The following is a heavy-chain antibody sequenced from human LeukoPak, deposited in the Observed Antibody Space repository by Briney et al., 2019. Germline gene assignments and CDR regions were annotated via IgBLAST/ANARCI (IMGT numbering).Heavy chain of an antibody. CDR1: GYTFTSYY. Sequence: GASVKVSCKASGYTFTSYYMHWVRQAPGQGLEWMGIINPSGGSTSYAQKFQGRVTMTRDTSTSTVYMELSSLRSEDTAVYYCAGEGRWLQPTVPSYGMDVWGQGTTVTVSS. D-gene: IGHD5-24*01. V-gene: IGHV1-46*01. CDR3: AGEGRWLQPTVPSYGMDV. J-gene: IGHJ6*02. CDR2: INPSGGST.